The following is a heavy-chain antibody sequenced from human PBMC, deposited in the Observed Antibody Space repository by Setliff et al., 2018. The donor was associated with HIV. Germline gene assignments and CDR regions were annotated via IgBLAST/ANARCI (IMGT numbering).Heavy chain of an antibody. CDR2: IKSITDGGAT. CDR1: GFTFSNAW. J-gene: IGHJ4*01. V-gene: IGHV3-15*01. D-gene: IGHD3-22*01. Sequence: LRLSCAASGFTFSNAWLSWVRQAPGKGLEWVGRIKSITDGGATDYAAPVKGRFTITRADSKNTVYLQMNSLKTEDTAVYYCTTDIGYESSGYRIGYWGHGTLVTVSS. CDR3: TTDIGYESSGYRIGY.